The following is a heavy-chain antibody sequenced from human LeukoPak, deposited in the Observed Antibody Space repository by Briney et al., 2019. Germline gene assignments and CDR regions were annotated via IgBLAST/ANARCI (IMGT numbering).Heavy chain of an antibody. D-gene: IGHD3-10*02. J-gene: IGHJ6*03. V-gene: IGHV3-7*01. CDR1: EFTFFTYW. Sequence: GGSLRLSCAASEFTFFTYWMSWVRQAPGKGLEWVANIKQDGCEKYYVDSVKGRFTISRDNAKNSLYLQMNSLRAEDTAVYYCARAGRKSRGVDLVRKKETGYYYYMDVWGKGTTVTVSS. CDR2: IKQDGCEK. CDR3: ARAGRKSRGVDLVRKKETGYYYYMDV.